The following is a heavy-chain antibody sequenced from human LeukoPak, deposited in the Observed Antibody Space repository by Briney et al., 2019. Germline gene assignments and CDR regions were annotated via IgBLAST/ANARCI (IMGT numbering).Heavy chain of an antibody. V-gene: IGHV3-48*03. J-gene: IGHJ4*02. CDR2: ISSGGTI. Sequence: GGSLRLSCAASGFTFSIYEMNWVRQAPGKGLEWISYISSGGTIYYAESEKGRFTISRDNAKNSLYLQMNSLRAEDTAIYYCTRAEMATTYYFDSWGQGTLVTVSS. CDR3: TRAEMATTYYFDS. CDR1: GFTFSIYE. D-gene: IGHD5-24*01.